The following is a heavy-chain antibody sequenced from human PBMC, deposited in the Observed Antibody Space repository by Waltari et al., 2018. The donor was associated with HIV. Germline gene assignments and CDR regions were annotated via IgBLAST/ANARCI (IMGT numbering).Heavy chain of an antibody. CDR3: ARDNHYDSSGYLAVWGSFDI. Sequence: QVQLQESGPGLVKPSQTLSLTCTVSGGSISSGSYYWSWIRQPAGRGLEWIGRIHTSGSTNYNPPLKSRVTISVDTSKNQFSLKLSSVTAADTAVYYCARDNHYDSSGYLAVWGSFDIWGQGTMVTVSS. V-gene: IGHV4-61*02. J-gene: IGHJ3*02. CDR2: IHTSGST. CDR1: GGSISSGSYY. D-gene: IGHD3-22*01.